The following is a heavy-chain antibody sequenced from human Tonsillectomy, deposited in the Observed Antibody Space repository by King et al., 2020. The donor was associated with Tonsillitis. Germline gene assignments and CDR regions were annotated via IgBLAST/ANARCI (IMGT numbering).Heavy chain of an antibody. CDR2: INPNSGGT. CDR1: GYTFSDYY. V-gene: IGHV1-2*02. D-gene: IGHD3-22*01. CDR3: ARDLLIVDSSGSDSFDI. Sequence: VQLVESGAEVKKPGASVKVSCKASGYTFSDYYMHWVRQAPGQGLEWMGWINPNSGGTNYAQKFQGRVTMTRDTSISTAYMELSRLRSDDTAGYYCARDLLIVDSSGSDSFDIWGQGTMVTVSS. J-gene: IGHJ3*02.